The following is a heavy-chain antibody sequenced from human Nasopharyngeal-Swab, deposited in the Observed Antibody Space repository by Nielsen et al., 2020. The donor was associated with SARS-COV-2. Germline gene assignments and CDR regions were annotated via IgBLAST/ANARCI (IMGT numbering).Heavy chain of an antibody. V-gene: IGHV3-30*18. CDR2: ISYDGSNK. J-gene: IGHJ6*02. CDR1: GFTFSSYG. Sequence: GESLKISCAASGFTFSSYGMHWVRQAPGKGLEWVAVISYDGSNKYYADSVKGRFTISRDNSKNTLYLQMNSLRAEGTAVYYRAKEAGYYDILTGYYLSLGYGMDVWGQGTTVTVSS. CDR3: AKEAGYYDILTGYYLSLGYGMDV. D-gene: IGHD3-9*01.